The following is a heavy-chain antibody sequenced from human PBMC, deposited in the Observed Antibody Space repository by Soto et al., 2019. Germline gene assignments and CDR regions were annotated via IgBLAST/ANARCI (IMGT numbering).Heavy chain of an antibody. J-gene: IGHJ4*02. CDR3: ARASVGPPGGGSWTMPFDI. CDR2: IYTGGST. D-gene: IGHD2-15*01. V-gene: IGHV4-4*07. Sequence: SETLSLTCTVSGGSISSYYWSWIRQPSGKGLEWIGRIYTGGSTNYSPSLKSRVTMSVDTSKNQFSLRLTSVTAADTAVYYCARASVGPPGGGSWTMPFDIWGRGTLVTVSS. CDR1: GGSISSYY.